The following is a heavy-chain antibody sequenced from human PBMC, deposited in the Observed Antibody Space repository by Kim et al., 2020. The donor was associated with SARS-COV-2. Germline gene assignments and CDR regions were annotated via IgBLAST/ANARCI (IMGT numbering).Heavy chain of an antibody. J-gene: IGHJ4*02. V-gene: IGHV3-66*01. CDR3: AREEDDFGANSGYFDY. Sequence: ESVKGRFTISRDYSKNTLYLQMNRLRVEDTGIYYCAREEDDFGANSGYFDYWGQGILVTVSS. D-gene: IGHD4-17*01.